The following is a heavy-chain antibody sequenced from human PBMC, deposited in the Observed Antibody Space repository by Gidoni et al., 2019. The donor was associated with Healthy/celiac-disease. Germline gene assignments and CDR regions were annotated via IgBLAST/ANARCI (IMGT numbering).Heavy chain of an antibody. D-gene: IGHD1-1*01. CDR2: IIPNLGRA. Sequence: QVQLVQSGAEVTKPGSSVMVSCTASGGTFSSYAIRWVRQAPGQGLEWMGRIIPNLGRANYTQKFQGRVTITADKSKSTAYMELSSVRAEDTAVYYCASLNGAARDGNDYWGQGTLVTVSS. V-gene: IGHV1-69*04. J-gene: IGHJ4*02. CDR3: ASLNGAARDGNDY. CDR1: GGTFSSYA.